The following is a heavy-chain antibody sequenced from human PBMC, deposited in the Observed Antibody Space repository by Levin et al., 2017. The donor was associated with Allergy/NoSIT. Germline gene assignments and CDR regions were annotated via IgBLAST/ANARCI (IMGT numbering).Heavy chain of an antibody. CDR2: INPNSGGT. V-gene: IGHV1-2*02. CDR1: GYTFNDYY. J-gene: IGHJ4*02. Sequence: ASVKVSCKASGYTFNDYYMHWVRQAPGQGLEWMGWINPNSGGTNYAQTFQGRVTMTRDTSISTAYMELSRLRSDDTAVYYCARTHYDILSGYYPFDYWGQGTLVIVSS. D-gene: IGHD3-9*01. CDR3: ARTHYDILSGYYPFDY.